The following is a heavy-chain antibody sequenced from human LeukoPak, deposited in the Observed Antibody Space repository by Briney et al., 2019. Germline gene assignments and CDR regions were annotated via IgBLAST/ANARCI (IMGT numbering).Heavy chain of an antibody. CDR3: ARDNSLRDTAWWFDP. Sequence: ASVKVSCKASGYTSTNNFMHWVRQAPGQGLEWIGIINPSGDNTWYAQKFQGRVTVTRDMATSTGYLEVSSLRSEDTAVYYCARDNSLRDTAWWFDPWGQGTLVTVSS. D-gene: IGHD5-24*01. V-gene: IGHV1-46*01. CDR2: INPSGDNT. J-gene: IGHJ5*02. CDR1: GYTSTNNF.